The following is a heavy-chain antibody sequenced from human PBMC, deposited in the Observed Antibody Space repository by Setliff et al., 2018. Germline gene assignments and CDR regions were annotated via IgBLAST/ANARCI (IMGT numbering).Heavy chain of an antibody. CDR2: INHSGSP. V-gene: IGHV4-34*01. CDR1: GASFSGTY. CDR3: RVWVDMIEVDS. Sequence: SETLSLTCAVYGASFSGTYCSWIRQSPGKGLEWIGEINHTGSPNWIGEINHSGSPNYNPSLKSRVTMSVDTSKNQFSLKLTSVAAADTAVYYCRVWVDMIEVDSWAQGTLVTVSS. D-gene: IGHD3-22*01. J-gene: IGHJ4*02.